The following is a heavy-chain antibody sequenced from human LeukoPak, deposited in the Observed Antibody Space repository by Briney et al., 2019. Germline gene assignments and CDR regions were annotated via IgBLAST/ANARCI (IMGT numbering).Heavy chain of an antibody. Sequence: GGSLRLSCAASGFPFSASAMTRVRQAPGKGLEWVSHILSTGTTYYADSVRGRFTISRDNSKNTLYLLMTSLRADDTAVYYCATVKYDYGDPVGWFDSWGQGTLVTVSS. CDR1: GFPFSASA. D-gene: IGHD4/OR15-4a*01. V-gene: IGHV3-23*01. CDR2: ILSTGTT. CDR3: ATVKYDYGDPVGWFDS. J-gene: IGHJ5*01.